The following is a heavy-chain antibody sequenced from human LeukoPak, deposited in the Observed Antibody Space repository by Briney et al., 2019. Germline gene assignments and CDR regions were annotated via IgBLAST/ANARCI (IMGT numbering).Heavy chain of an antibody. CDR3: ARGGAGYSSGWFRSYYMDV. J-gene: IGHJ6*03. D-gene: IGHD6-19*01. Sequence: ASVKVSCKASGYTFTGYYMHWVRQAPGQGLEWMGWINPNSGGTNYAQKFQGRVTMTRDTSISTAYMELSRLRSEDTAVYYCARGGAGYSSGWFRSYYMDVWGKGTTVTISS. CDR1: GYTFTGYY. V-gene: IGHV1-2*02. CDR2: INPNSGGT.